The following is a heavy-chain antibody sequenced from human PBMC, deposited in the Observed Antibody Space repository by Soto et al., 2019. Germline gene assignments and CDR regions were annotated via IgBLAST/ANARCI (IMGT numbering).Heavy chain of an antibody. D-gene: IGHD2-2*01. CDR1: GGSISSYY. Sequence: SETLSLTCTVSGGSISSYYWSWIRQPPGKGLEWIGYIYYSGSTNYNPSLKSRVTISVDTSKNQFSLKLGSVTAADTAVYYCARRGDCSSTSCYASFDYWGQGTLVTVSS. CDR3: ARRGDCSSTSCYASFDY. V-gene: IGHV4-59*08. CDR2: IYYSGST. J-gene: IGHJ4*02.